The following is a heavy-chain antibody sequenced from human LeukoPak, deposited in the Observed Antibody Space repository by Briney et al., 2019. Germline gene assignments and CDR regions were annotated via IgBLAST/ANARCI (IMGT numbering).Heavy chain of an antibody. V-gene: IGHV3-7*01. CDR2: IKQDGNEK. CDR1: GFTFTSYW. Sequence: GGSLRLSCVASGFTFTSYWMTWVRQAPGKGLEWVANIKQDGNEKYYVDSVKGRFTISRDNAKNSLYLQMNSLRAEDTAVYYCARGVYSMVRGVITNWFDPWGQGTLVTVSS. J-gene: IGHJ5*02. D-gene: IGHD3-10*01. CDR3: ARGVYSMVRGVITNWFDP.